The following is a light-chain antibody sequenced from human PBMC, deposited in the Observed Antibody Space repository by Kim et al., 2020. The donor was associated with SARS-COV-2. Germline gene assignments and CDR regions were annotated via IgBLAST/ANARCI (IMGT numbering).Light chain of an antibody. CDR3: QRYDTFAKT. CDR1: QSIDYR. V-gene: IGKV1-5*03. Sequence: ASAGDRVTITCRTSQSIDYRVAWYQHKPGTAPKLLIYMASRLEGGVPLRFSGSGSGTYFTLTINSLQPDDVATYYCQRYDTFAKTFGQVTKVDIK. J-gene: IGKJ1*01. CDR2: MAS.